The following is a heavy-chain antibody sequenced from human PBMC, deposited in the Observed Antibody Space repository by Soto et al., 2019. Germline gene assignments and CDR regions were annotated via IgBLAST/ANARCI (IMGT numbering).Heavy chain of an antibody. CDR3: ARRRCLGVRCYEGNWLDP. V-gene: IGHV4-30-4*01. J-gene: IGHJ5*02. Sequence: SETLSLTCTVSGGSISSSSYYWSWIRQPPGKGLEWIGYIYYSGSTYYSPSLKSRVTISEDTPKNQFSLKLTSVTAADTALYYCARRRCLGVRCYEGNWLDPWGQGILVTVSS. D-gene: IGHD2-8*01. CDR1: GGSISSSSYY. CDR2: IYYSGST.